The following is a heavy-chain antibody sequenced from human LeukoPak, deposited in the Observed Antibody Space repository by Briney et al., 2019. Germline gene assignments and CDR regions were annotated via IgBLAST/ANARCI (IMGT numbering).Heavy chain of an antibody. D-gene: IGHD6-13*01. CDR3: ARDSGGRVYNY. CDR2: IKQDGSET. CDR1: GFTFTTYW. J-gene: IGHJ4*02. Sequence: GGSLRLSCAASGFTFTTYWMTWVRQAPGKGLEWVANIKQDGSETYYVDSVKGRFTISRDNAKNSLYLQMNSLKAEDTAVYYCARDSGGRVYNYWGQGTLVTVSS. V-gene: IGHV3-7*03.